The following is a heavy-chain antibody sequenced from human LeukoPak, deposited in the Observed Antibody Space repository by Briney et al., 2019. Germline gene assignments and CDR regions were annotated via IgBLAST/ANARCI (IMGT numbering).Heavy chain of an antibody. J-gene: IGHJ4*02. Sequence: GGSLRLCCAASGFTFSTYWMSWVRQAPGKGLEWVANIKQDGSEKYYVDSVKGRFTSSRDNAKNSLYLQMNSLRAEDTAVYYCARGGLQQLAYWGQGTLVTASS. CDR2: IKQDGSEK. CDR3: ARGGLQQLAY. V-gene: IGHV3-7*01. CDR1: GFTFSTYW. D-gene: IGHD6-13*01.